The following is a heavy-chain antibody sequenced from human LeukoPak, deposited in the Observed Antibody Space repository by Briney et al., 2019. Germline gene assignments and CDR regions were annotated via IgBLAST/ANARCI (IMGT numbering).Heavy chain of an antibody. V-gene: IGHV1-18*01. Sequence: ASVKVSCKASGYTFTNYGISWVRQASGQGLEWMGWISANNGNRNYALKLQDRVSMTTDTSTSTAYMELRSLRSDDTAVYYCARQGYGGHSRGAADYWGQGTLVTVSS. D-gene: IGHD4-23*01. CDR2: ISANNGNR. CDR1: GYTFTNYG. J-gene: IGHJ4*02. CDR3: ARQGYGGHSRGAADY.